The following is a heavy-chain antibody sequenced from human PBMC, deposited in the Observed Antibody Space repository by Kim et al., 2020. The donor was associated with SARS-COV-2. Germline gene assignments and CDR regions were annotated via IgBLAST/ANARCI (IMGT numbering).Heavy chain of an antibody. Sequence: SETLSLTCTVSGGSISSSSYYWGWIRQPPGKGLEWIGSIYYSGSTYYNPSLKSRVTISVDTSKNQFSLKLSSVTAADTAVYYCARHNGAVVADGMDVWGQGTTVTVSS. D-gene: IGHD2-2*01. CDR2: IYYSGST. V-gene: IGHV4-39*01. J-gene: IGHJ6*02. CDR3: ARHNGAVVADGMDV. CDR1: GGSISSSSYY.